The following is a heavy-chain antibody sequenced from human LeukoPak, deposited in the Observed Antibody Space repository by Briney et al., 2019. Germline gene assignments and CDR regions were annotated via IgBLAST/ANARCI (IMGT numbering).Heavy chain of an antibody. V-gene: IGHV3-30*02. CDR1: GFTFSSYG. J-gene: IGHJ6*03. Sequence: GGSLRLSCAASGFTFSSYGMHWVRQAPGKGLEWVAFIRYDGSNKYYADSVKGRFTISRDNSKNTLYLQMNSLRAEDTAVYYCARDGEAFYYMDVWGKGTTVTVSS. CDR2: IRYDGSNK. CDR3: ARDGEAFYYMDV.